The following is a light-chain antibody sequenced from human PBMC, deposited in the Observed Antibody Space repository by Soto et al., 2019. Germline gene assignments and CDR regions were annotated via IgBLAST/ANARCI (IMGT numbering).Light chain of an antibody. Sequence: QSVLTQPPPVSGAPGQRVTLSCPGSSSNIGAGYDVHWFQQLPGTAPKLLIYGNSNRPSGVPDRFSGSKSGTSASLAITGLQAEDEADYYCQSYDSSLSGLYVFGTGTKVTVL. CDR3: QSYDSSLSGLYV. J-gene: IGLJ1*01. CDR2: GNS. V-gene: IGLV1-40*01. CDR1: SSNIGAGYD.